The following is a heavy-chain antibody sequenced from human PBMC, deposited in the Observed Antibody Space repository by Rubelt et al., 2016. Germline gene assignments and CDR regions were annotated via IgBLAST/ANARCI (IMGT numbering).Heavy chain of an antibody. V-gene: IGHV4-39*01. CDR3: ARCYYYDSSGYHYRCHFDY. CDR2: IYYSGST. D-gene: IGHD3-22*01. J-gene: IGHJ4*02. Sequence: QLQLQESGPGLVKPSETLSLTCTVSGGSISSSSYYWGWIRQPPGKGLEWIGSIYYSGSTYYNPSLKSRVTISVDTSKNQFSLKLSSVTAADTAVYYCARCYYYDSSGYHYRCHFDYWGQGTLVTVSS. CDR1: GGSISSSSYY.